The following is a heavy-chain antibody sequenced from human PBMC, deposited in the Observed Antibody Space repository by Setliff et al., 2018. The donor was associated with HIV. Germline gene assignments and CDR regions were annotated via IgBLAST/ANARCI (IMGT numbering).Heavy chain of an antibody. CDR1: GFIFDDYA. D-gene: IGHD6-13*01. CDR3: AKGRYSSSWYYFDY. V-gene: IGHV3-9*03. Sequence: GGSLRLSCAASGFIFDDYAMHWVRQAPGKGLEWVSGITWNSGSIAYADSVKGRFTISRDNAKNSLYLQMDSLRAEDMALYYCAKGRYSSSWYYFDYWGQGTLVTVSS. CDR2: ITWNSGSI. J-gene: IGHJ4*02.